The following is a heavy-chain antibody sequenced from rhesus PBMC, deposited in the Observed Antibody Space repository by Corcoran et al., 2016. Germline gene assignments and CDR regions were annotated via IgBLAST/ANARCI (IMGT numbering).Heavy chain of an antibody. CDR3: TRALGETWGAFDF. J-gene: IGHJ3*01. CDR2: IYGGSGST. CDR1: GGSISGYYL. Sequence: QVQLQESGPGVVKPSETLSLTCAVSGGSISGYYLWSWIRQPPGKGLEWIGFIYGGSGSTSYNPSLKGRVRMSIATTKNQLSLMLSSVTAAETAVYYCTRALGETWGAFDFWGQGLRVTISS. V-gene: IGHV4-143*01. D-gene: IGHD1-38*01.